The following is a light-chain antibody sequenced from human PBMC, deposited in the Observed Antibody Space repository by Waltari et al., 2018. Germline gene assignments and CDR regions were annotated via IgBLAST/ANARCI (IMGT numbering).Light chain of an antibody. CDR1: QTVRTTY. V-gene: IGKV3-20*01. Sequence: EIVLTQSPGTLSLSPGERATLSCRASQTVRTTYLAWYQQKPGQAPTLLISGASSRATGIPCRFSGSGSGTDFSLTISSLEPEDFAVYYCQQYDISPLTFGGGTKVEIK. J-gene: IGKJ4*01. CDR2: GAS. CDR3: QQYDISPLT.